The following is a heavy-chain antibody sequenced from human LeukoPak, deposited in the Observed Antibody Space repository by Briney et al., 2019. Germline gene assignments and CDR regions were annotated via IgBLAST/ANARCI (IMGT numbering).Heavy chain of an antibody. CDR1: GYTFTSYG. CDR3: ARDHTSGWYNPNDFDY. J-gene: IGHJ4*02. CDR2: ISSYNGNT. V-gene: IGHV1-18*01. D-gene: IGHD6-19*01. Sequence: ASVKVSCKASGYTFTSYGINWVRQAPGQGLEWMGWISSYNGNTNYAQKFQDRVTMTTYTSTSTAYMGLRSLRSDDTAVYYCARDHTSGWYNPNDFDYWGQGTLVTVPS.